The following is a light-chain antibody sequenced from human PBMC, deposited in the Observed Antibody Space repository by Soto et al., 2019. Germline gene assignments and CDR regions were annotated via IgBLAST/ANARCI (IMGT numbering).Light chain of an antibody. CDR3: SSYTSSHTWV. Sequence: QSALTQPASVSGSPGQSITISCTGTSSDVGGYDFVSWYQHHPGKAPKLIIYDVSNRPSGLSTRFSGSKSGNTASLTISGLQTDDEADYYCSSYTSSHTWVFGTGTKLTVL. V-gene: IGLV2-14*01. CDR2: DVS. J-gene: IGLJ3*02. CDR1: SSDVGGYDF.